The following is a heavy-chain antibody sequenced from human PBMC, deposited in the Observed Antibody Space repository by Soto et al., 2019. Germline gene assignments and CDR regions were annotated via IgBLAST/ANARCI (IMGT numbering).Heavy chain of an antibody. D-gene: IGHD2-15*01. J-gene: IGHJ3*02. V-gene: IGHV1-69*06. Sequence: SVKVSCKASGGTFSSYAISWVRQAPGQGLEWMGGIIPIFGTANYAQKFQGRVTITADKSTSTAYMELSSLRSEDTAVYYCARDQGCSGGSCYFDAFDIWGQGTMVTVSS. CDR3: ARDQGCSGGSCYFDAFDI. CDR1: GGTFSSYA. CDR2: IIPIFGTA.